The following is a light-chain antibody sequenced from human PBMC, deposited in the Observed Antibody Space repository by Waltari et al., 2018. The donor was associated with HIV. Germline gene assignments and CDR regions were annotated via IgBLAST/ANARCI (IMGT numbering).Light chain of an antibody. CDR3: GTWDSSLNTPV. CDR1: PSNLQTKP. V-gene: IGLV1-51*01. Sequence: QPVLTQPPSVSAAPGRSVPIRFSRSPSNLQTKPMSWYQQIPGTAPKLLIYDNNKRPSGIPERFSGSKSATSATLGITGLQTGDEAEYFCGTWDSSLNTPVFGGGSRLTVL. J-gene: IGLJ2*01. CDR2: DNN.